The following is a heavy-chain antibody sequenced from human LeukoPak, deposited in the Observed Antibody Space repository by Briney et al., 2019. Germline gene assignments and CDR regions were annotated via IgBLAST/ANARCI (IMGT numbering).Heavy chain of an antibody. CDR3: AKDSRSSTCCYQD. J-gene: IGHJ4*02. CDR2: ISWNSGSI. CDR1: GFTSDDYA. V-gene: IGHV3-9*02. D-gene: IGHD2-2*01. Sequence: GRSLRLSCAASGFTSDDYAMHWVRQAPGKGLEWVSGISWNSGSIGYADSVKGRFTISRDNAKNSLYLQMNSLTTEDTALYYCAKDSRSSTCCYQDWGQGTLVTVSS.